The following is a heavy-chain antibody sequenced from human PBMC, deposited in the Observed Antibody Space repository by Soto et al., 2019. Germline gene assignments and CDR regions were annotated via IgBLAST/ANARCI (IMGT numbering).Heavy chain of an antibody. J-gene: IGHJ4*02. CDR3: ARVGGIAAAGKDTSLHFDY. CDR1: GDSVSSNSAA. D-gene: IGHD6-13*01. CDR2: TYYRSKWYN. V-gene: IGHV6-1*01. Sequence: HSQTLSLTCAISGDSVSSNSAAWNWIRQSPSRGLEWLGRTYYRSKWYNDYAVSVKSRITINPDTSKNQFSLQLNSVTPEDTAVYYCARVGGIAAAGKDTSLHFDYWGQGTLVTVSS.